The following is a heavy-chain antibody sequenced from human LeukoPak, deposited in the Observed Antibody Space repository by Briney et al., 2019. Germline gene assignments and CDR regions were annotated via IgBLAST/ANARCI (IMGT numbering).Heavy chain of an antibody. CDR1: SGSVTGYF. CDR2: ISYSGII. V-gene: IGHV4-59*02. J-gene: IGHJ4*02. D-gene: IGHD3-16*01. Sequence: SETLSLNCTVSSGSVTGYFWSWIRQPPGKNLAWIGSISYSGIIHYNPSLKSRVTISVDMSNNQFSLNLSSVTAADTAVYYCARENVVDRWGEPYFDYWGQGILVTVSS. CDR3: ARENVVDRWGEPYFDY.